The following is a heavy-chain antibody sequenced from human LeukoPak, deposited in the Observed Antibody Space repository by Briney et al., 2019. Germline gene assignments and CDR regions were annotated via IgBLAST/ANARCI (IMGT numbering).Heavy chain of an antibody. CDR1: GGSISSGDYY. D-gene: IGHD3-10*01. CDR2: IYYSGST. CDR3: ARLGNHITMVRGLKGPGGMDV. V-gene: IGHV4-39*01. J-gene: IGHJ6*02. Sequence: PSETLSLTCTVSGGSISSGDYYWSWIRQPPGKGLEWIGSIYYSGSTYYNPSFKSRLTISVDTSKNQFSLKLSSVTAADTAVYYCARLGNHITMVRGLKGPGGMDVWGQGTTVTVSS.